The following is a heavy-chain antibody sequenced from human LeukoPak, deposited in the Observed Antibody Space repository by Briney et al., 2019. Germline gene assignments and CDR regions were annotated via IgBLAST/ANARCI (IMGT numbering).Heavy chain of an antibody. V-gene: IGHV3-74*01. CDR2: INSDGSST. CDR3: ARSSPGIAVAGSGY. D-gene: IGHD6-19*01. J-gene: IGHJ4*02. Sequence: HPGGSLRLSCAASGFTFSSYWMHWVRQAPGKGLVWVSRINSDGSSTTYADFVKGRFTISRDNAKNTLYLQMNSLRAEDTAVYYCARSSPGIAVAGSGYWGQGTLVTVSS. CDR1: GFTFSSYW.